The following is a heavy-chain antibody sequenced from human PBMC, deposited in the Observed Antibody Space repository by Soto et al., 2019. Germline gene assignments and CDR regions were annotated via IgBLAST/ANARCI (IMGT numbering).Heavy chain of an antibody. D-gene: IGHD2-2*01. J-gene: IGHJ6*02. Sequence: ASVKVSCKASGYTFSYYYMHWVRQAPGQGLGWMGIINPSGGSTSYAQKFQGRVTMTRDTPTSTVHMELSSLTSEDTAVYFCARGHCTSTSCHYYYDGMDVWGQGTTVTVSS. V-gene: IGHV1-46*01. CDR1: GYTFSYYY. CDR2: INPSGGST. CDR3: ARGHCTSTSCHYYYDGMDV.